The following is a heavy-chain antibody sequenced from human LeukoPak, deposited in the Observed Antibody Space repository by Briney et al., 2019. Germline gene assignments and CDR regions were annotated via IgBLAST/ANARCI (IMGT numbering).Heavy chain of an antibody. V-gene: IGHV3-7*03. CDR3: ARSIAAAGTHWFDP. CDR2: IKQDGSEK. CDR1: GFTFSSYW. Sequence: GGSLRLSCAASGFTFSSYWMSWVRQAPGKGLEWVANIKQDGSEKYYVDSVKGRFTISRDNAKNSLYLQMNSLRAEDSALYHCARSIAAAGTHWFDPWGQGTLVTVSS. D-gene: IGHD6-13*01. J-gene: IGHJ5*02.